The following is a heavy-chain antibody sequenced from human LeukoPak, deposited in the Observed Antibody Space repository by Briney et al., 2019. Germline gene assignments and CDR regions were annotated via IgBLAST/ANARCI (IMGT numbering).Heavy chain of an antibody. V-gene: IGHV3-33*06. CDR1: GFTFGSYW. Sequence: HPGGSLRLSCAASGFTFGSYWMNWVRQAPGKGLEWVAVIWYDGSNQYYADSVRGRFTISRDNSKNTLHLQMNSLRAEDTAAYYCVKSGPDFGDLPSEYYFDFWGQGTLVTVSS. CDR3: VKSGPDFGDLPSEYYFDF. D-gene: IGHD4-17*01. CDR2: IWYDGSNQ. J-gene: IGHJ4*02.